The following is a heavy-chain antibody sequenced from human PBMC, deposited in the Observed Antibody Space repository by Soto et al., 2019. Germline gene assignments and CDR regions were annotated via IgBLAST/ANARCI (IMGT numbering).Heavy chain of an antibody. CDR1: GYTFTSYC. D-gene: IGHD3-3*01. V-gene: IGHV1-18*01. CDR3: ARVDLEWLLSRYYYYGMDV. CDR2: ISAYNGNT. Sequence: VASVKVSFKASGYTFTSYCISWVRQAPGQGLEWMGWISAYNGNTNYAQKLQGRVTMTTDTSTSTAYMELRSLRSDDTAVYYCARVDLEWLLSRYYYYGMDVWGQGTTVTVSS. J-gene: IGHJ6*02.